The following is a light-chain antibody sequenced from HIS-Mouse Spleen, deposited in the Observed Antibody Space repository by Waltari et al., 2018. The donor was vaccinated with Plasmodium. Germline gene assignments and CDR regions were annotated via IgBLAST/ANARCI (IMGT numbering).Light chain of an antibody. CDR1: QSISSW. CDR3: QQYNSYSWT. CDR2: KAS. J-gene: IGKJ1*01. Sequence: DIQMTQSPSTMSASEGARVTITCRASQSISSWLAWYQQKPGKAPKLLIYKASSLESGVPSRFSGSGSGTEFTLTISSLQPDDFATYYCQQYNSYSWTFGQGTKVEIK. V-gene: IGKV1-5*03.